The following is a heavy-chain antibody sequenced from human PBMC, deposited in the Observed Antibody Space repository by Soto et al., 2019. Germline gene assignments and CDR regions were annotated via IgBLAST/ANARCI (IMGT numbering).Heavy chain of an antibody. CDR2: IYYCGST. V-gene: IGHV4-31*03. J-gene: IGHJ5*02. CDR1: GGSISSGGYY. CDR3: ARDLYGSGSYLWFDP. D-gene: IGHD3-10*01. Sequence: QVQLQESGPGLVKPSQTLSLTCTVSGGSISSGGYYWSWIRQHPGKGLEWIGYIYYCGSTSYNPSLKIRVTISVDTSKNQFSLKLSSVTAADTAVYYCARDLYGSGSYLWFDPWGQGTLVTVSS.